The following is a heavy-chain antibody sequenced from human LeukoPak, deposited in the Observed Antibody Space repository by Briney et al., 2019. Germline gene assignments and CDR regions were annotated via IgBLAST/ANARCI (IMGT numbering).Heavy chain of an antibody. J-gene: IGHJ4*02. CDR1: GGTFSSYA. D-gene: IGHD3-10*01. Sequence: SVKVSCEASGGTFSSYAISWVRQAPGQGLEWMGGIIPIFGTANYAQKFQGRVTITADESTSTAYMELSSLRSEDTAVYYCARDLVYYGSGSYFYFDYWGQGTLVTVSS. CDR3: ARDLVYYGSGSYFYFDY. CDR2: IIPIFGTA. V-gene: IGHV1-69*13.